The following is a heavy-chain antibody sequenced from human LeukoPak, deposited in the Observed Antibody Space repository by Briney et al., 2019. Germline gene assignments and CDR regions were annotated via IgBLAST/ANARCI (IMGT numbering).Heavy chain of an antibody. V-gene: IGHV4-4*07. J-gene: IGHJ2*01. Sequence: SETLSLTCTVSGGSITSYYRSWVRQPAGKGLEWIGRIFISESTNYNPSLKSRVTMSVDTSKNQFSLKLSSVTAADTAVYYCARVSSSWYEDWYFDLWGRGTLVSVPS. CDR2: IFISEST. CDR1: GGSITSYY. D-gene: IGHD6-13*01. CDR3: ARVSSSWYEDWYFDL.